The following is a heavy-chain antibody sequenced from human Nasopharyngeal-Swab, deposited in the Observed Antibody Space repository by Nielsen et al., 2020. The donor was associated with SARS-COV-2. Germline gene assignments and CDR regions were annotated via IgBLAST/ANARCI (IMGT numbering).Heavy chain of an antibody. CDR1: GFTFSSYW. CDR2: INSDGSST. Sequence: GESLKISCAASGFTFSSYWMHWVRQAPGKGLVWVSRINSDGSSTSYADSVKGRFTISRDNAKNTLYLQMNSLRAEGTAVYYCASLYYDFWSGPIDYWGQGTLVTVSS. CDR3: ASLYYDFWSGPIDY. D-gene: IGHD3-3*01. V-gene: IGHV3-74*01. J-gene: IGHJ4*02.